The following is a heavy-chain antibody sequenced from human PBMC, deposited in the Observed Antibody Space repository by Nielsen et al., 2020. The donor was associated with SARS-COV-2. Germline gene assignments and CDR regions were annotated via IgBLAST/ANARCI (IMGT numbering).Heavy chain of an antibody. CDR1: GFTFSTHA. CDR2: ITPDGITT. Sequence: GESLKISCAASGFTFSTHAMNWVRQAPGKGLEWVAAITPDGITTFYADSGKGRFTISRDNSKNTLFLQMNGLRAEDTAVYYCTKRGLCSSANCYHHFDAWGLGTLVTVSS. D-gene: IGHD2-2*01. CDR3: TKRGLCSSANCYHHFDA. J-gene: IGHJ4*02. V-gene: IGHV3-23*01.